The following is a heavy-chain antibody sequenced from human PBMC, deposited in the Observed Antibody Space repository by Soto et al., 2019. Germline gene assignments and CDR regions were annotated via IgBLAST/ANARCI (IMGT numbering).Heavy chain of an antibody. J-gene: IGHJ4*02. CDR2: TSYDGSNN. V-gene: IGHV3-33*05. CDR1: GFTFRSYV. CDR3: ARWGTTGGLDV. Sequence: QVQLVESGGGVVQPGTSLRLSCVGSGFTFRSYVIHWARQAPGKGLEWVALTSYDGSNNFYGDSVKGRFTISRHNSRNTVELQMDSLRFEDTALYYCARWGTTGGLDVGGQGTLVSVSS. D-gene: IGHD3-16*01.